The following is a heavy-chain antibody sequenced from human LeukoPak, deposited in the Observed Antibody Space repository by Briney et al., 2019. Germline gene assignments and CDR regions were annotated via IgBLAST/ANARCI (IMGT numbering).Heavy chain of an antibody. CDR1: GFTFDDYA. D-gene: IGHD3-22*01. J-gene: IGHJ3*02. CDR2: ISWNSGSI. CDR3: ANLWHDSSGYYLGGAFGI. V-gene: IGHV3-9*01. Sequence: PGGSLRLSCAASGFTFDDYAMHWVRQAPGKGLEWVSGISWNSGSIGYADSVKGRFTISRDNARNSLYLQMNSLRAEDTALYYCANLWHDSSGYYLGGAFGIWGQGTMVTVSS.